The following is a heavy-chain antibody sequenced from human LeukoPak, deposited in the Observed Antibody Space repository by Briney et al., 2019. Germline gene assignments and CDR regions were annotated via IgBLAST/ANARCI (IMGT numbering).Heavy chain of an antibody. J-gene: IGHJ4*02. CDR2: IYSGGST. D-gene: IGHD3-22*01. V-gene: IGHV3-53*05. Sequence: GGSLRLSCAASGFTVSSNYMSWVRQAPGKGLEWVSVIYSGGSTYHADSVRGRFTISRDNSKSTLYLQMSSLKVEDTAVYYCARDPFDSSDYPGAYGGQGILVTVSS. CDR1: GFTVSSNY. CDR3: ARDPFDSSDYPGAY.